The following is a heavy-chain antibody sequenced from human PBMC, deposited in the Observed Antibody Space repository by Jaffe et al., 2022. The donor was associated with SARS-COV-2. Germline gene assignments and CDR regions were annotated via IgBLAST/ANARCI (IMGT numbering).Heavy chain of an antibody. Sequence: QVQLVESGGGVVQPGRSLRLSCAASGLTFSDYGMHWVRQAPGKGLEWVASIWYDGTNKYYADSIKGRFTISRDNSKNTLSLQMNSLRPEDTAVYYCARDSTAYDLSSSYYTFGGVMDVWGQGTTVTVSS. CDR1: GLTFSDYG. J-gene: IGHJ6*02. V-gene: IGHV3-33*01. CDR2: IWYDGTNK. D-gene: IGHD3-3*01. CDR3: ARDSTAYDLSSSYYTFGGVMDV.